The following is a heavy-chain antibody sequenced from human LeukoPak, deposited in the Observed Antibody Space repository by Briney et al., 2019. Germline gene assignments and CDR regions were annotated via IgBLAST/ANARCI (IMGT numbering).Heavy chain of an antibody. CDR2: INGSGGST. D-gene: IGHD5-12*01. Sequence: GGSLRLSCAASGFTFSSYAMSWVRQATGKGLEWVSAINGSGGSTYYADSVKGRFTISRDNSKNTLYLQMNSLRAEDTAVYYCAKGRGYEHLDYWGQGTLVTVSS. J-gene: IGHJ4*02. CDR1: GFTFSSYA. V-gene: IGHV3-23*01. CDR3: AKGRGYEHLDY.